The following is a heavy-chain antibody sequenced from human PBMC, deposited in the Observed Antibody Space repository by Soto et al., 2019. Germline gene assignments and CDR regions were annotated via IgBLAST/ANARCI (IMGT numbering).Heavy chain of an antibody. V-gene: IGHV5-10-1*01. D-gene: IGHD3-22*01. Sequence: GESLKISCKGSGYSFTSYYISWVRQMPGKGLEWMGRIDPSDSHTNYNPSFQGHVTISVDKSISTAYLQWSSLKASDTAMFYCAKHGYHDSSAYSWTWGQGTPVTVSS. CDR3: AKHGYHDSSAYSWT. J-gene: IGHJ5*02. CDR2: IDPSDSHT. CDR1: GYSFTSYY.